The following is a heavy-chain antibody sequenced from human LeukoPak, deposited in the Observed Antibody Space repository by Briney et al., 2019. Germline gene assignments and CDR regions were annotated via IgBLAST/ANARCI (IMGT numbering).Heavy chain of an antibody. CDR3: ARAPSHYDFWSGYPYYFDY. D-gene: IGHD3-3*01. CDR2: IYYSGST. Sequence: SETLSLTCTVSGGSISSYYWSWIRQPPGKGLEWIGYIYYSGSTNYNTSLKSRVTISVDTSKNQFSLKLSSVTAADTAVYYCARAPSHYDFWSGYPYYFDYWGQGTLVTVSS. V-gene: IGHV4-59*01. CDR1: GGSISSYY. J-gene: IGHJ4*02.